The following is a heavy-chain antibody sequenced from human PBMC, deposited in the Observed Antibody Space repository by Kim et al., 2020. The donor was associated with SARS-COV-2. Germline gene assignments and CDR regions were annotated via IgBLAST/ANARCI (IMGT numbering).Heavy chain of an antibody. CDR2: ITCSGGST. CDR3: AKDPFDDIGWRFDN. D-gene: IGHD5-12*01. J-gene: IGHJ4*02. CDR1: GFTCYTYA. Sequence: GGSLRLSCAASGFTCYTYAMSWVRQAPGKGLEWVSAITCSGGSTYYADSVKGRFTISRDSSKNTLYLQMNSLRVEDTAVYYFAKDPFDDIGWRFDNWGQGTLVTVSS. V-gene: IGHV3-23*01.